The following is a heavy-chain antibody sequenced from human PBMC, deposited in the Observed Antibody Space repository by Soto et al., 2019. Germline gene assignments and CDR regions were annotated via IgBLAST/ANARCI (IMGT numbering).Heavy chain of an antibody. Sequence: QVQLVESGGGVVQPGRSLRLSCAASGFTFSSYAMHRVRQAPGKGLEWVAVISYDGGNKYYADSVKGRFTISRDNSKNTLYMEMNSLRAEDTAVYYCARDYYRFNSGYGFSMDVWGQGTTVTVSS. J-gene: IGHJ6*02. D-gene: IGHD5-12*01. V-gene: IGHV3-30-3*01. CDR3: ARDYYRFNSGYGFSMDV. CDR2: ISYDGGNK. CDR1: GFTFSSYA.